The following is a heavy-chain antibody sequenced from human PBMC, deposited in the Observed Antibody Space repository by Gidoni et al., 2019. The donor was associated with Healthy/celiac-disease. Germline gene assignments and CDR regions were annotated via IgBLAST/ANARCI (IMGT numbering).Heavy chain of an antibody. V-gene: IGHV1-69*01. CDR3: ARAGVVPAARNYYYGMDV. J-gene: IGHJ6*04. Sequence: QVQLVQSGAEVKKPGSSVKVSCKASGGTFNSYAISWVRQAPGQVLEWMGGSIPIFGTANYAQKFQGRVTITADESTSTAYMELSSLRSEDTAVYYCARAGVVPAARNYYYGMDVWGKGTTVTVSS. CDR1: GGTFNSYA. D-gene: IGHD2-2*01. CDR2: SIPIFGTA.